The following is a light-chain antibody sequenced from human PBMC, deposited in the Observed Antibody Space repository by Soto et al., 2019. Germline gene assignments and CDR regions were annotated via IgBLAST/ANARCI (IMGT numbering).Light chain of an antibody. CDR2: DAY. Sequence: EVVLTQSPVTLSLSPGERATLSCRASQSFRGLLAWYQQKPGQAPRLLIYDAYNRATGIPPRFSGSGAGTDFTLTITRLEPEDSAVYYCQQYGSSPWTFGQGTKVDIK. V-gene: IGKV3-20*01. CDR1: QSFRGL. J-gene: IGKJ1*01. CDR3: QQYGSSPWT.